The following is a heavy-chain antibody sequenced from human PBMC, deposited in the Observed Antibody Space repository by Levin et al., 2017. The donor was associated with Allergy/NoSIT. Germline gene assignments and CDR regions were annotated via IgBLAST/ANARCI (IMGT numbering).Heavy chain of an antibody. CDR1: GFSVSRYW. CDR2: INEDGSTI. D-gene: IGHD3-3*01. Sequence: GGSLRLSCAASGFSVSRYWMHWVRQAPGKGLAWVSRINEDGSTINYADSVEGRFTISRDTAKNTLYLQMNSLRVEDTAVYYSTRDTFGVDDYWGQGTMVTVSS. V-gene: IGHV3-74*01. J-gene: IGHJ4*02. CDR3: TRDTFGVDDY.